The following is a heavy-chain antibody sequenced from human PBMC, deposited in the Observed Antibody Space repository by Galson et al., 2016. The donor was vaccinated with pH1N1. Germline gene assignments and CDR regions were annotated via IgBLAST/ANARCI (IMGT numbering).Heavy chain of an antibody. V-gene: IGHV1-46*01. CDR1: GYSVTRYY. J-gene: IGHJ4*03. Sequence: VKVSCKAAGYSVTRYYMHWVRQAPGQGLEWMGIIDPSDGTTTYSQKFQGRIILTRDTSTNSVHMELTTLRPDDSATYFCARRYYFDYWGQGTMVTVSS. CDR2: IDPSDGTT. CDR3: ARRYYFDY. D-gene: IGHD3-9*01.